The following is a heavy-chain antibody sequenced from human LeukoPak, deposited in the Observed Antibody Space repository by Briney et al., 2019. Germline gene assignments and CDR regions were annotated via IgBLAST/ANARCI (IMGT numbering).Heavy chain of an antibody. CDR3: TSCYGCGSGRSYYSDY. CDR2: IWYDGSNK. Sequence: PGGSLRLSCAASGFTFSSYGMHWVRQAPGKGLEWVAVIWYDGSNKYYADSVKGRFTISRDNSKNTLYLQMNSLRAEDTAVYYCTSCYGCGSGRSYYSDYWGQGTLVTVSS. V-gene: IGHV3-33*01. J-gene: IGHJ4*02. CDR1: GFTFSSYG. D-gene: IGHD3-10*01.